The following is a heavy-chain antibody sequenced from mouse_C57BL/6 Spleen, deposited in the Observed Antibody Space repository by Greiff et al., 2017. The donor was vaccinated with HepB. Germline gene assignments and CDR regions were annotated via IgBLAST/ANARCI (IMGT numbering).Heavy chain of an antibody. Sequence: VQLQQPGAELVKPGASVKLSCKASGYTFTSYWMQWVKQRPGQGLEWIGEIDPSDSYTNYTQKFKGKATLTVDTSSSTAYMQLSSLTSEDSAVYYCTRREGDVGYWGQGTTLTVSS. J-gene: IGHJ2*01. V-gene: IGHV1-50*01. CDR3: TRREGDVGY. D-gene: IGHD3-3*01. CDR1: GYTFTSYW. CDR2: IDPSDSYT.